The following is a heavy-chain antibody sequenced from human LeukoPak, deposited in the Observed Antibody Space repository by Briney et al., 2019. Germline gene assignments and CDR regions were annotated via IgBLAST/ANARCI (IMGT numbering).Heavy chain of an antibody. V-gene: IGHV4-59*01. Sequence: SETLSLTCTVSGGYITNYYWSWFRQPPGKGLEWIGYIHCSGSTNYNPSLKGRVSISADTSRSQFSLKLTSVTAADTAVYYCTTGGGYLTDYWGQGTLVTVSS. CDR2: IHCSGST. CDR1: GGYITNYY. D-gene: IGHD3-16*01. J-gene: IGHJ4*02. CDR3: TTGGGYLTDY.